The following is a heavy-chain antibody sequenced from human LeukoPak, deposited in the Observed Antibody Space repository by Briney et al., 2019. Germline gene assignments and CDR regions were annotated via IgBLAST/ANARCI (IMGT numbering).Heavy chain of an antibody. D-gene: IGHD5-18*01. CDR1: SGSINTSNYS. J-gene: IGHJ4*02. CDR2: IYYSGST. Sequence: SETLSLTCTVSSGSINTSNYSWGWIRQPPGKGLECIGTIYYSGSTYYKSSLKSRVTISVDTSKNQFSLKLSSVTAADTAVYYCARVADGKGYPFDYWGQGTLVTVSS. V-gene: IGHV4-39*07. CDR3: ARVADGKGYPFDY.